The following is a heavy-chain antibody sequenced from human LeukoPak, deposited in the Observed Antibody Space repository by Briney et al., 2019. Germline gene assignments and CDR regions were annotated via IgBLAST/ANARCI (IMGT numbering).Heavy chain of an antibody. CDR2: ISGRGDRT. CDR1: RFSFSSYA. D-gene: IGHD2-2*01. Sequence: GGSLRLSCEVSRFSFSSYAMTWFRQAPGKGLEWVSAISGRGDRTSYADSVKGRVTISRDNSKNTLYLQMNSPRVEDTAIYYPLIPAMNYWGQGTLVIVSS. J-gene: IGHJ4*02. V-gene: IGHV3-23*01. CDR3: LIPAMNY.